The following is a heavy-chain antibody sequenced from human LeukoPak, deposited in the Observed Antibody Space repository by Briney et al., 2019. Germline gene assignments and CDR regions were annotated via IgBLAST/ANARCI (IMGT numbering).Heavy chain of an antibody. Sequence: SETLSLTCTVSGGSFTPYYRSWIRQPPGKGLEWIGHISYSGSTNYNPSLKSRVTVSIDTSKNQVSLKLSSMTAADTAVYYCARGFDGPNAFDIWGQGTMVTVSS. V-gene: IGHV4-59*01. D-gene: IGHD3-9*01. CDR1: GGSFTPYY. J-gene: IGHJ3*02. CDR3: ARGFDGPNAFDI. CDR2: ISYSGST.